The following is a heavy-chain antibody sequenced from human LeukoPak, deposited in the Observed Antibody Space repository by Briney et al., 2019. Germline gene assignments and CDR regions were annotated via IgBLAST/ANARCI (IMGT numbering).Heavy chain of an antibody. CDR3: TLVDREIGHCSSTRCLNWFDP. J-gene: IGHJ5*02. V-gene: IGHV3-73*01. D-gene: IGHD2-2*01. CDR1: GFTFSGSA. Sequence: GGSLRLSCAASGFTFSGSAMHWVRQASGKGLEWVGRIRSKANSYATAYAASVKGRFTISRDDSKNTAYLQMNSLRTEDTAVYYCTLVDREIGHCSSTRCLNWFDPWGQGTLVTVSS. CDR2: IRSKANSYAT.